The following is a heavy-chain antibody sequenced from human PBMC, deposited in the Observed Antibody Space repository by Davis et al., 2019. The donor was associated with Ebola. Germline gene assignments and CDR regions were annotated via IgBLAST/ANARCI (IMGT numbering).Heavy chain of an antibody. V-gene: IGHV4-30-2*01. CDR1: GGSISSGGYS. J-gene: IGHJ4*02. Sequence: SETLSLTCAVSGGSISSGGYSWSWIRQPPGKGLEWIGYIYHSGSTYYNPSLKSRVTISVDTSKNQFSLKLSSVTAADTAVYYCARDSSYDSSGYYTLWGQGTLVTVSS. D-gene: IGHD3-22*01. CDR2: IYHSGST. CDR3: ARDSSYDSSGYYTL.